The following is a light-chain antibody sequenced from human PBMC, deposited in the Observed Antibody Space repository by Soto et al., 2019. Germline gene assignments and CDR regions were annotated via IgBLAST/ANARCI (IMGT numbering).Light chain of an antibody. J-gene: IGKJ4*01. V-gene: IGKV1-39*01. CDR2: AAS. Sequence: DIQMTQSQSSLSASVGEKVTLTCRASQDISSYLNWYQQKPGKAPKLLIYAASTLQRGVPSSFSGSGSGTDFTLTISTLQPEDFATYYCKQCLSMPLTFGGGTKVEIK. CDR1: QDISSY. CDR3: KQCLSMPLT.